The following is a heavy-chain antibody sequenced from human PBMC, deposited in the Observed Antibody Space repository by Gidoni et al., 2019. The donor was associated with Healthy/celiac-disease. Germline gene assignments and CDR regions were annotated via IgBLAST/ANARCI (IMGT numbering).Heavy chain of an antibody. V-gene: IGHV4-59*01. CDR1: GGSISSYY. CDR2: IYYSGST. D-gene: IGHD1-26*01. Sequence: QVQLQESGPGLVKPSETLSLTCTVSGGSISSYYWSWIRQPPGKGLEWIGYIYYSGSTNYNPSLKSRVTISVDTSKNQFSLKLSSVTAADTAVYYCARVWSIGNYYGMDVWGQGTTVTVSS. J-gene: IGHJ6*02. CDR3: ARVWSIGNYYGMDV.